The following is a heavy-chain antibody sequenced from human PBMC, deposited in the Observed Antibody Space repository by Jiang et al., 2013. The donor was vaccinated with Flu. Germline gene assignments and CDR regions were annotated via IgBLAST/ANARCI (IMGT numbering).Heavy chain of an antibody. CDR2: IHYSGIT. V-gene: IGHV4-39*01. CDR3: ARHYNVNIEATIDD. Sequence: GPGLVKPSETLSLTCTVPGGSISSSSYYWGWIRQPPGKGLEWIGSIHYSGITYYNPSLKSRVTISVDTSKNQFSLKLSSVTAADTAVYYCARHYNVNIEATIDDWGQGTLVTVSS. CDR1: GGSISSSSYY. J-gene: IGHJ4*02. D-gene: IGHD5-12*01.